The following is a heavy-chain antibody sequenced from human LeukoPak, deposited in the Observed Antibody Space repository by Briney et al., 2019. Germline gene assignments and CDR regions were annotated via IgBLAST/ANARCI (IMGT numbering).Heavy chain of an antibody. D-gene: IGHD1-26*01. CDR2: ISYDGSNK. CDR1: GFTFSNYA. CDR3: ARDPPLYIMGATGLDF. J-gene: IGHJ4*02. V-gene: IGHV3-30*04. Sequence: GVSLRLSSAASGFTFSNYALHWVRQAPGKGLEGVTVISYDGSNKYYTDSVRGRFTISTYNSKNKMYLQMNRPRAEDTAVYYCARDPPLYIMGATGLDFWGQGTLVTVS.